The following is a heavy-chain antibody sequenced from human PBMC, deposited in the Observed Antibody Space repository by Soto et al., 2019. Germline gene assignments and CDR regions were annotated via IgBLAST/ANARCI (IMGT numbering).Heavy chain of an antibody. CDR1: GFTFSSYA. Sequence: EVQLLESGGGLVQPGGSLRLSCAASGFTFSSYAMSWVRQAPGKGLEWVSAISGSGGSTYYADSVKGRFTISRDNSKNTLYLQMNSLSAEDTAVYYGAKVGSGGSCYNYWGQGTLVTVSS. J-gene: IGHJ4*02. D-gene: IGHD2-15*01. CDR3: AKVGSGGSCYNY. V-gene: IGHV3-23*01. CDR2: ISGSGGST.